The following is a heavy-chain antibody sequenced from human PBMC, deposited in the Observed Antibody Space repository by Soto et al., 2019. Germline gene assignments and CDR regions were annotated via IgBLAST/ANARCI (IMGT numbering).Heavy chain of an antibody. J-gene: IGHJ5*02. V-gene: IGHV4-39*01. CDR1: GGSISSSGYY. Sequence: QLQLQESGPGLVKPSETLSLTCTVSGGSISSSGYYWGWIRQPPGKGLEWIGTIYYTGSTYHHPPLTIRVTIALDTSKKPSSPKLSSVTAADPAVYSCATSNCLDAWGQGTLVTVSS. CDR2: IYYTGST. CDR3: ATSNCLDA.